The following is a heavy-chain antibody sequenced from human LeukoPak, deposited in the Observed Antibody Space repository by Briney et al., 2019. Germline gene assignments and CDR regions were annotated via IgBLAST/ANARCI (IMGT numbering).Heavy chain of an antibody. Sequence: HPSETLSLTCAVYGVSFSGYYWSWIRQPPGKGLEWIGEINHSGSTNYNPSLKSRVTISVDTSKNQFSLKLSSVTAAGTAVYYCARDSERGYGDPLDYWGQGTLVTVSS. J-gene: IGHJ4*02. CDR3: ARDSERGYGDPLDY. CDR1: GVSFSGYY. V-gene: IGHV4-34*01. D-gene: IGHD4-17*01. CDR2: INHSGST.